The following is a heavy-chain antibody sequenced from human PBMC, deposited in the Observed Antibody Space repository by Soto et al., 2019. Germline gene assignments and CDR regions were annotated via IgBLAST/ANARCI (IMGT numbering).Heavy chain of an antibody. CDR2: INAGNGNT. V-gene: IGHV1-3*01. J-gene: IGHJ4*02. CDR1: GHTFSSYA. CDR3: ARVTGYYVPDY. D-gene: IGHD3-9*01. Sequence: QVQLVQSGAEVKKPGASVKVSCKASGHTFSSYAMHWVRQAPGQRLEWMGWINAGNGNTKYSQKFQGRVSITRDTSASTVYMELGSLRSEDTAVYYCARVTGYYVPDYWGQGTLVTVSS.